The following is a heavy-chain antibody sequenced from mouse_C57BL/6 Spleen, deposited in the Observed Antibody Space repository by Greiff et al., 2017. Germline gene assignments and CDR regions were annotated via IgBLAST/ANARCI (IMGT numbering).Heavy chain of an antibody. V-gene: IGHV1-42*01. CDR1: GYSFTGYY. CDR3: ERDYGEAWFAY. D-gene: IGHD2-4*01. J-gene: IGHJ3*01. Sequence: EVQLQQPGPELVKPGASVKISCKASGYSFTGYYMNWVKQSPEKSLEWIGEINPSTGGTTYNQKFKAKATLTVDKSSSTAYMQLKSLTSEDSAVYYCERDYGEAWFAYWGQGTLVTVSA. CDR2: INPSTGGT.